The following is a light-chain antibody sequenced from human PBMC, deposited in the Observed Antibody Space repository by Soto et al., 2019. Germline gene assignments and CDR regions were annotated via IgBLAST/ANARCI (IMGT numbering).Light chain of an antibody. CDR1: QNIRGNE. J-gene: IGKJ1*01. CDR2: RGS. V-gene: IGKV3-20*01. Sequence: VLTQSPGTLSLSPGERTTLSCRASQNIRGNELAWYQQKPGQPPRLLIYRGSSRAPGIPDRFSGRGSGTEFTLTISRLEPEDAAVYYSQDYGTSASWTFGQGTRVEIK. CDR3: QDYGTSASWT.